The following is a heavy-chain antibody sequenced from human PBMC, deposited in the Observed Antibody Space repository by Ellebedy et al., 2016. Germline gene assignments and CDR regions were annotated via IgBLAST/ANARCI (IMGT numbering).Heavy chain of an antibody. CDR2: ISGAGGDS. J-gene: IGHJ4*02. V-gene: IGHV3-23*01. Sequence: GGSLRLXCAASGFMFRSFFMSWVRQAPGKGLEWVATISGAGGDSYFADSVRGRFTMSRDIPKNTVYLQMNRLRAEDTAVYYCRQGHYANYWGQGTLVTVSS. CDR3: RQGHYANY. CDR1: GFMFRSFF. D-gene: IGHD4-17*01.